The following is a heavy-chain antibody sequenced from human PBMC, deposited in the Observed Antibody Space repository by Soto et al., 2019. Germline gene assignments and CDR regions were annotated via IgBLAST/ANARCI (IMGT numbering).Heavy chain of an antibody. D-gene: IGHD2-8*01. Sequence: EVQVVESGGGLVQPGGSLRLSCAASGFTFNKYWMHWVRQAPGKGLVWVSRVNNDGSGTIYADSVKGRFTISRDNAKNTVYLEMNSLRAEDTALYFCKRGGFMHAFDMWGQGTTVTVSS. CDR2: VNNDGSGT. V-gene: IGHV3-74*01. CDR3: KRGGFMHAFDM. J-gene: IGHJ3*02. CDR1: GFTFNKYW.